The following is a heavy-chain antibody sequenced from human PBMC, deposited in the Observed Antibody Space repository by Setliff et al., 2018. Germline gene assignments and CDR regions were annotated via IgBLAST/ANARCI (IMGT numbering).Heavy chain of an antibody. D-gene: IGHD1-1*01. CDR2: IQSTGNT. V-gene: IGHV4-4*07. CDR1: GESFSNNY. Sequence: PSETLSLTCSVYGESFSNNYWSWIRQPAGKGLEWIGLIQSTGNTNYNPSLQSRVTISIDTSKNQFSLNMTSVTAADTAVYYCARTTGSTHNWLDPWGPGTLVTVSS. J-gene: IGHJ5*02. CDR3: ARTTGSTHNWLDP.